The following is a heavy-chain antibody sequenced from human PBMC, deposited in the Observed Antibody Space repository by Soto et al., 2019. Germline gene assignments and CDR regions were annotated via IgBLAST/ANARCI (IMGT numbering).Heavy chain of an antibody. CDR3: ARAPIFGVVNSPLDY. D-gene: IGHD3-3*01. V-gene: IGHV3-33*01. Sequence: QVQLVESGGGVVQPGRSLRLSCAASGFTFSSYGMHWVRQAPGKGLEWVAVIWYDGSNKYYADSVKGRFTISRDNSKNTLYLQMNSLRAEDTDVYYCARAPIFGVVNSPLDYWGQGTLVTVSS. J-gene: IGHJ4*02. CDR2: IWYDGSNK. CDR1: GFTFSSYG.